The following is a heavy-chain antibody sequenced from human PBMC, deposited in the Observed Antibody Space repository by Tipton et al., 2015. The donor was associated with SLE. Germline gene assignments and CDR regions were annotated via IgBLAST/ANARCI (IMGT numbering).Heavy chain of an antibody. CDR3: ATSGDYDFWSGYSDY. Sequence: SLRLSCAASGFTFSSYGMHWVRQAPGKGLEWVSYISSSGSTIYYADSVKGRFTISRDNSKNTLYLQMNSLRAEDTAVYYCATSGDYDFWSGYSDYWGQGTLVTVSS. CDR2: ISSSGSTI. CDR1: GFTFSSYG. V-gene: IGHV3-48*01. J-gene: IGHJ4*02. D-gene: IGHD3-3*01.